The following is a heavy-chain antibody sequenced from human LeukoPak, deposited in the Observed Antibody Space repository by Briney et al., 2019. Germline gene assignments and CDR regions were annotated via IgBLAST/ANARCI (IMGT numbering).Heavy chain of an antibody. CDR3: ARRAGAYSHPYDY. Sequence: PGGSLRLYCTLSGRTVRSNSMSWVRQAPGKGLEWVSFIYSDNTHYSDSVKGRFTISRDNSKNTLYLQMNSLRAEDTAVYYCARRAGAYSHPYDYWGQGTLVTVSS. CDR2: IYSDNT. J-gene: IGHJ4*02. D-gene: IGHD4/OR15-4a*01. CDR1: GRTVRSNS. V-gene: IGHV3-53*01.